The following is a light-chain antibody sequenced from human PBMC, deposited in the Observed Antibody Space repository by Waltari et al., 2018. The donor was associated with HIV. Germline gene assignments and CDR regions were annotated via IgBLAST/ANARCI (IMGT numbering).Light chain of an antibody. J-gene: IGKJ3*01. Sequence: DIVMTQSPDSLAVSLGERATINYKSSQSVLWSSNNKNYFAWYQQRPGQPPKLLIYWASTRDSGVPDRFNGSGSGTEFTLTISSLQAEDVAVYYCQQHYSSPPTFGPGTKVQI. CDR3: QQHYSSPPT. CDR1: QSVLWSSNNKNY. V-gene: IGKV4-1*01. CDR2: WAS.